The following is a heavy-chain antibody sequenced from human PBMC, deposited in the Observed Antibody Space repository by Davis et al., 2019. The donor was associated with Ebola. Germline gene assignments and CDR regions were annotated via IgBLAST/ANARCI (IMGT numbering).Heavy chain of an antibody. CDR3: VRDPRAGQKDAFDI. CDR1: GFTFSSYW. J-gene: IGHJ3*02. Sequence: GESLKISCAASGFTFSSYWMHWVRQAPGKGLEWVSSISGSGSHIYYADSVKGRFTISRDNAYNSLYLQMNSLRDEDTAVYYCVRDPRAGQKDAFDIWGQGTMVIVSS. CDR2: ISGSGSHI. V-gene: IGHV3-21*01.